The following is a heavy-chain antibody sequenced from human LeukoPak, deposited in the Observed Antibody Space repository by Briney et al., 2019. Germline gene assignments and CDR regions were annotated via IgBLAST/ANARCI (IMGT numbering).Heavy chain of an antibody. CDR1: GFTFSSYW. V-gene: IGHV3-7*01. CDR2: IKQDGSEK. D-gene: IGHD3-10*01. J-gene: IGHJ5*02. CDR3: AGDLRSGITMVRGVIHWFDP. Sequence: GGSLRLSCAASGFTFSSYWMSWVRQAPGKGLEWVANIKQDGSEKYYVDSVKGRFTISRDNAKNSLYLQMNSLRDEDKAVYYCAGDLRSGITMVRGVIHWFDPWGQGTLVTVSS.